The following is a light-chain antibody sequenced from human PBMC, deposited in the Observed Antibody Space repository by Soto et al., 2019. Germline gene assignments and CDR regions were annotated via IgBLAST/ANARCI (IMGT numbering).Light chain of an antibody. CDR2: AAS. V-gene: IGKV1-6*02. J-gene: IGKJ4*01. Sequence: AIQMTQSRSSLSASVGDRVTITCRASQGIGNDLAWYQQKPGKAPKLLIYAASTLQSGVPSRFSGNGSGTDFTLTISSLQPGDLASYYCLQDFHFPLSFGGGTKVEIK. CDR3: LQDFHFPLS. CDR1: QGIGND.